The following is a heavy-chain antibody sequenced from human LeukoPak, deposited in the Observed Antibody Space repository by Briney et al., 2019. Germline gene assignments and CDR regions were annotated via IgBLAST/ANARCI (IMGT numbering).Heavy chain of an antibody. D-gene: IGHD3-16*01. CDR2: ISSSSSTI. V-gene: IGHV3-48*02. CDR1: GFTFSSYS. CDR3: AREVPRGSRGCFDP. Sequence: GGSLRLSCAASGFTFSSYSMNWVRQAPGKGLEWVSYISSSSSTIYYADSVKGRFTISRDNAKNSLYLQMNSLRDEDTAVYYCAREVPRGSRGCFDPWGQGTLVTVSS. J-gene: IGHJ5*02.